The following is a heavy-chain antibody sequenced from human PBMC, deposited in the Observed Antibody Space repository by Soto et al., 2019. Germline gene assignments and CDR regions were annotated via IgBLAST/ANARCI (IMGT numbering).Heavy chain of an antibody. CDR2: ISVYTGNT. V-gene: IGHV1-18*04. J-gene: IGHJ6*02. CDR3: ARDRCTTDRCYTHPVDV. Sequence: QVQLVQSGGEVTKPGASVKVSCKSSGYTFTSYGVSWVRQAPGQGLEWLGWISVYTGNTKHSQKFQDRVTLTTEASTSPADMELRSLRSDDTAGYYCARDRCTTDRCYTHPVDVWGQVTTVTVSS. D-gene: IGHD2-8*01. CDR1: GYTFTSYG.